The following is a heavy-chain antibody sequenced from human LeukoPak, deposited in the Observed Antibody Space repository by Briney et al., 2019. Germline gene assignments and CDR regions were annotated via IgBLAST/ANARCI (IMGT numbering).Heavy chain of an antibody. CDR3: ARGGDRGGYYYESYFGY. CDR1: GGSISSGGYY. D-gene: IGHD3-22*01. J-gene: IGHJ4*02. Sequence: SQTLSLTCTVSGGSISSGGYYWSWIRQHPGKGLEWIGYIYYSGSTYYNPSLKSRVTISVDTSKNQFSLKLSSVTAADTAVYYCARGGDRGGYYYESYFGYWGQGTLVTVSS. V-gene: IGHV4-31*03. CDR2: IYYSGST.